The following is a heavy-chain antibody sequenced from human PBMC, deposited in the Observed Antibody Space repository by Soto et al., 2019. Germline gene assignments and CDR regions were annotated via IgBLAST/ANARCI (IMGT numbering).Heavy chain of an antibody. V-gene: IGHV1-18*04. Sequence: GASVKVSCKASGYTFTSYGISWVRQAPGQGLEWMGWISAYNGNTNYAQKLQGRVTMTTDTSTGTAYMELRSLRSDDTAVYYCARDRDDSSGYYFNYWGQGTLVTVSS. D-gene: IGHD3-22*01. J-gene: IGHJ4*02. CDR3: ARDRDDSSGYYFNY. CDR1: GYTFTSYG. CDR2: ISAYNGNT.